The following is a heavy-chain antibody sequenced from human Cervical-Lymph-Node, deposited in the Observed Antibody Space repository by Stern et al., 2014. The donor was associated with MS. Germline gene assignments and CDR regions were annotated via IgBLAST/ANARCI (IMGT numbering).Heavy chain of an antibody. Sequence: QLGQSGAEVKRPGSSVTVSCKSSGDTFSGHSISWVRRAPGHGLEWVGGIIPLFGAADYAQMFQGRVSITADESTTTAYMELSSLRSEDTAMYYCARGAYCGGDCYWGWFDSWGQGTLVTVSS. D-gene: IGHD2-21*02. CDR3: ARGAYCGGDCYWGWFDS. J-gene: IGHJ5*01. V-gene: IGHV1-69*01. CDR2: IIPLFGAA. CDR1: GDTFSGHS.